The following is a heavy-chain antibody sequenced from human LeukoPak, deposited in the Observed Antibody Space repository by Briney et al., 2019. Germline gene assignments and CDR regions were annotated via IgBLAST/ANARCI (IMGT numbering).Heavy chain of an antibody. Sequence: GASVKVSCKASGGTFNSYAISWVRQAPGQGLEWMGGIIPIFGTANYAQKFQGRVTITADESTSTAYMELSSLRSEDTAVYYCARVLYYYDSSGYYKAAGYYYMDVWGKGTTVTISS. D-gene: IGHD3-22*01. CDR1: GGTFNSYA. V-gene: IGHV1-69*13. CDR2: IIPIFGTA. CDR3: ARVLYYYDSSGYYKAAGYYYMDV. J-gene: IGHJ6*03.